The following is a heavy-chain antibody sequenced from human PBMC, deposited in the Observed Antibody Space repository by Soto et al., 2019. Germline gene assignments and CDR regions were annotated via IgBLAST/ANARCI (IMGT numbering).Heavy chain of an antibody. V-gene: IGHV3-30-3*01. D-gene: IGHD3-3*01. CDR2: ISYDGSNK. CDR3: ARDPGLEWLSPIDY. CDR1: GFTFSSYA. Sequence: QVQLVESGGGVVQPGRSLRLSCAASGFTFSSYAMHWVRQAPGKGLEWVAVISYDGSNKYYADSVKCRFTISRDNSKNTLYLQMNSLRAEDTAVYYCARDPGLEWLSPIDYWGQGTLVTVSS. J-gene: IGHJ4*02.